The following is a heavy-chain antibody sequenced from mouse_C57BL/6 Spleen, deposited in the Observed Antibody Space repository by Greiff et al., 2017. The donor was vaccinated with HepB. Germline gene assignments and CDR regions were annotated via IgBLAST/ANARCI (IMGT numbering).Heavy chain of an antibody. CDR1: GYTFTDYY. CDR3: AGRLRRGYYFDY. Sequence: VQLQQSGPELVKPGASVKISCKASGYTFTDYYMNWVKQSHGKSLEWIGDINPNNGGTSYNQKFKGKATLTVDKSSSTAYMELRSLTSEDSAVYYCAGRLRRGYYFDYWGQGTTLTVSS. V-gene: IGHV1-26*01. J-gene: IGHJ2*01. CDR2: INPNNGGT. D-gene: IGHD2-4*01.